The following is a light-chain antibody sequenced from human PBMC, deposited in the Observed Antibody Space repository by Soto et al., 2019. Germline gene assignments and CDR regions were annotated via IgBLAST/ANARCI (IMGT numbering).Light chain of an antibody. CDR1: ESIRSN. J-gene: IGKJ1*01. V-gene: IGKV3-15*01. CDR2: DAS. Sequence: EIVMTQSPATLSVSPGERATLSCGASESIRSNLAWYQQKPGQAPTLLMYDASTRATGVPARFSGSGSGTEFTLTTSRLQSEAFAVYYCQQYNNWPHWTFGNGTRVQIK. CDR3: QQYNNWPHWT.